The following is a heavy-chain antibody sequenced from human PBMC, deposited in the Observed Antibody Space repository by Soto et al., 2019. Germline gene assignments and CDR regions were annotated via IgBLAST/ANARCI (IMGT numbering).Heavy chain of an antibody. V-gene: IGHV3-20*04. CDR3: ARDLYLEEGNWFDP. D-gene: IGHD1-1*01. CDR2: INWNGGST. J-gene: IGHJ5*02. CDR1: GFTLTDDG. Sequence: EVQLVESGGGVVRPGGSLRLSCAASGFTLTDDGMSWVRQAPGKGLEWVFGINWNGGSTGYADSVKGRFTISRDNAKNSLYLQMNSLRAEDTALYYCARDLYLEEGNWFDPWGQGTLVTVSS.